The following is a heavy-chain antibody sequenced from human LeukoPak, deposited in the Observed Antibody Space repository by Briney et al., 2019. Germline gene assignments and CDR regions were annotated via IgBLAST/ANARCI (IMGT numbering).Heavy chain of an antibody. CDR2: IWYDGSNQ. V-gene: IGHV3-33*01. J-gene: IGHJ4*02. CDR1: GFTFSSYG. Sequence: GRSLRLSCAASGFTFSSYGTHWVRQAPVKGLEWVAFIWYDGSNQDYADSVKGRFTISRDNSKNTLYLQMNSLRAEDTAVYYCARDFYGDFSKFDYWGQGTLVTVSS. D-gene: IGHD4-17*01. CDR3: ARDFYGDFSKFDY.